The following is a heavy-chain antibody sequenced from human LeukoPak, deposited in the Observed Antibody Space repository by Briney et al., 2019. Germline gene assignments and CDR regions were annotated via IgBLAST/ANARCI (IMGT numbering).Heavy chain of an antibody. D-gene: IGHD4-23*01. CDR2: INPNSGGR. CDR3: ARDYYGGNPDY. Sequence: ASVKVSCKTSGYTFTVYQMHWVRPAPGQGLEWMGWINPNSGGRNYAQKFQGRVTMTSDTSISTVYMELSSLRSDDTAVYYCARDYYGGNPDYWGQGTLVTVSS. J-gene: IGHJ4*02. CDR1: GYTFTVYQ. V-gene: IGHV1-2*02.